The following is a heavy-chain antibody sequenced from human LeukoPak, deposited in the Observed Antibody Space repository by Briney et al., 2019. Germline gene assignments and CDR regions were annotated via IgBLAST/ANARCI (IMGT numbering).Heavy chain of an antibody. CDR2: ISGYTGQT. J-gene: IGHJ4*02. Sequence: GASVKVSCKASGYTFSNHGFSWVRQAPGQGLEWMGWISGYTGQTEYAQKFQDRVTLTTDTSTSTAYMELRSPTSDDTAVYYCARDIGVSQFDYWGQGTLVTVSS. CDR3: ARDIGVSQFDY. D-gene: IGHD3-10*01. V-gene: IGHV1-18*01. CDR1: GYTFSNHG.